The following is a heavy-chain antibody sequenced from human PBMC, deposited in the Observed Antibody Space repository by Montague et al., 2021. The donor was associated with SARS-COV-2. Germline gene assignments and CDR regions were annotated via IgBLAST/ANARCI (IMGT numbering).Heavy chain of an antibody. CDR1: GGSISSSSYY. D-gene: IGHD2-2*01. J-gene: IGHJ5*02. CDR2: IYYSGST. V-gene: IGHV4-39*01. Sequence: SETLSLTCTVSGGSISSSSYYWGWIRQPPGKGLEWIGSIYYSGSTYYNPSLKSRVTISVDTSKNQFSLKLSSVTAADTAVYYCARQGDQLLLEYWFDPWGQGTLGTVS. CDR3: ARQGDQLLLEYWFDP.